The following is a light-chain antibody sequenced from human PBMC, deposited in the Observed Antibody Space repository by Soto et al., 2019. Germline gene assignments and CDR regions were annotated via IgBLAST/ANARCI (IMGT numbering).Light chain of an antibody. CDR1: QSINNC. J-gene: IGKJ1*01. CDR2: AAS. CDR3: QQTYIAPAT. V-gene: IGKV1-39*01. Sequence: DIQMTQSPSSLSASVGDRVTITCRASQSINNCLSWFQQKPGQAPKLLIYAASSLQSGVTSRFSGSGSGTDFILTIDSLQPEDFATYYCQQTYIAPATFGQGTKVGVK.